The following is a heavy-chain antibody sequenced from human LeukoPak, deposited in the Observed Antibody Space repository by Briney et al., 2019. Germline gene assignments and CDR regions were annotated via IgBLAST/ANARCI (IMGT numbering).Heavy chain of an antibody. CDR2: IYYSGST. D-gene: IGHD3-22*01. V-gene: IGHV4-30-4*01. CDR1: GVSISSGDYY. J-gene: IGHJ4*02. CDR3: AREVYYYDSSGD. Sequence: PSQTLSLTCTVSGVSISSGDYYWSWIRQPPGKGLEWIGYIYYSGSTYYNPSLKSRVTISVDTSKNQFSLKLSSVTAADTAVYYCAREVYYYDSSGDWGQGTLVTVSS.